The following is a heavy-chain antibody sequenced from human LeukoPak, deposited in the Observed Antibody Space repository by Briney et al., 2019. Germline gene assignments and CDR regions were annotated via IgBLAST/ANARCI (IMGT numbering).Heavy chain of an antibody. V-gene: IGHV3-7*01. Sequence: GGSLRLSCAASRFTFTNYWMNWVRQAPGKGLEWVASINQDGSETYYVDSVKGRFTISRDNAKNSLYLQMNSLRADDTAVYYCARFAAGGSYYYYMDVWGKGTTVTVSS. D-gene: IGHD6-25*01. J-gene: IGHJ6*03. CDR2: INQDGSET. CDR1: RFTFTNYW. CDR3: ARFAAGGSYYYYMDV.